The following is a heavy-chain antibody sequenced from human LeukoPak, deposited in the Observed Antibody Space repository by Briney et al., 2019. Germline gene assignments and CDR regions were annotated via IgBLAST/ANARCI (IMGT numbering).Heavy chain of an antibody. Sequence: WETLSLTCAVSGYSISSGYYWGWIRQPPGKGLEWIGSIYHSGSTYYNPSLKSRVTISVDTSKNQFSLKLSSVTAADTAVYYCARLAIVGATTRFDYWGQGTLVTVSS. J-gene: IGHJ4*02. D-gene: IGHD1-26*01. CDR2: IYHSGST. V-gene: IGHV4-38-2*01. CDR1: GYSISSGYY. CDR3: ARLAIVGATTRFDY.